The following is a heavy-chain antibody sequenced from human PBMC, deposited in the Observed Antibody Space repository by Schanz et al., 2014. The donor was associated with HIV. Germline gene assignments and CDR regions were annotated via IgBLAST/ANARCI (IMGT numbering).Heavy chain of an antibody. Sequence: QVQLLQSGAEVKKPGASVKVSCEASGYTFTSYGVGWVRQAPGQGLEWMGWISPYSGNTKYAQKLQDRFTMTTDTSTTTAYMELRSLRSDDTAVYYCAREGAGWDPFDYGGQGTLVTVSS. CDR1: GYTFTSYG. CDR2: ISPYSGNT. J-gene: IGHJ4*02. D-gene: IGHD6-19*01. CDR3: AREGAGWDPFDY. V-gene: IGHV1-18*04.